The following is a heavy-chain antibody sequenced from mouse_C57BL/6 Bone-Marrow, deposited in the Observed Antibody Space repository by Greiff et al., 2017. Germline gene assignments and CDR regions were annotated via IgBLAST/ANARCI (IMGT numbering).Heavy chain of an antibody. CDR2: IYPRSGNT. CDR3: AREGPRFAY. Sequence: QVQLKQSGAELARPGASVKLSCKASGYTFTSYGISWVKQITGQGLEWIGEIYPRSGNTYYNEKFKGKATLTADKSSSTAYMKLRSMKSEDSAVYLCAREGPRFAYWGQGTLVTVSA. D-gene: IGHD3-3*01. CDR1: GYTFTSYG. J-gene: IGHJ3*01. V-gene: IGHV1-81*01.